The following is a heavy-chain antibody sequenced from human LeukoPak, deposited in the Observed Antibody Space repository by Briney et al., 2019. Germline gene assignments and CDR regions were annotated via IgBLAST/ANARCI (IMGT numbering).Heavy chain of an antibody. CDR1: GFTFDDYA. CDR2: ISWNSGSI. J-gene: IGHJ6*02. V-gene: IGHV3-9*01. Sequence: GRSLRLSCAASGFTFDDYAMHWVRQAPGKGLEWVPGISWNSGSIGYADSVKGRFTTSRDNAKNSLYLQMNSLRAEDTALYYCAKDISGYYYGMDVWGQGTTVTVSS. CDR3: AKDISGYYYGMDV. D-gene: IGHD3-10*01.